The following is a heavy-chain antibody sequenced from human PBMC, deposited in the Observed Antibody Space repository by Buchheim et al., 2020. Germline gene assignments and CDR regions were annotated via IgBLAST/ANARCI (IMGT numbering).Heavy chain of an antibody. Sequence: EVQLVESGGGLVQPGGSLRLSCAASGFTFSSYWMSWVRQAPGKGLEWVANIKQDGSEKYYVDSVKGRFTISRDTAKNSLYLQMNSLRAEDTAVYYCARDRFLEWLPDLEDYWGQGTL. CDR2: IKQDGSEK. J-gene: IGHJ4*02. CDR3: ARDRFLEWLPDLEDY. D-gene: IGHD3-3*01. CDR1: GFTFSSYW. V-gene: IGHV3-7*01.